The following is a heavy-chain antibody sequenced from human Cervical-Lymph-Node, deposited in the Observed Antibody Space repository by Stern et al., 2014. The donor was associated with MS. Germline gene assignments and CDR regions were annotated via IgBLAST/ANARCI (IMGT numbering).Heavy chain of an antibody. CDR2: IYYSGTT. V-gene: IGHV4-59*11. CDR1: GASIDHHF. J-gene: IGHJ5*02. CDR3: ARATDL. Sequence: VQLLESGPGLLRPSETLSLTCTVSGASIDHHFWSWIRQPPGKGLEWIGYIYYSGTTNYNASLKGRVAISIDTSRTQFSLRLSSVTAADTAVYYCARATDLWGQGTLVAVSS.